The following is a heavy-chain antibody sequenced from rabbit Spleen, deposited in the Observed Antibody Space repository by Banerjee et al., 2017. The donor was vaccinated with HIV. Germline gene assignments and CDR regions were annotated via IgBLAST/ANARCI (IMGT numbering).Heavy chain of an antibody. CDR1: GFDFSAYG. V-gene: IGHV1S43*01. Sequence: QQQLEESGGGLVKPGGTLTLTCKASGFDFSAYGMSWVRQAPGKGLEWIGYIDPLFGSTYYASWVNGRFSISRENTRNTVYLKLNSLTAADTATYFCVRDRADIGGDYGPYYFDFWGPGTLVTVS. J-gene: IGHJ4*01. CDR2: IDPLFGST. CDR3: VRDRADIGGDYGPYYFDF. D-gene: IGHD2-1*01.